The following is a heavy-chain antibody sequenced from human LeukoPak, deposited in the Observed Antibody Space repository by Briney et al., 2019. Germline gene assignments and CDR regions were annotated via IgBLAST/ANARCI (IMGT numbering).Heavy chain of an antibody. D-gene: IGHD3-22*01. CDR3: AKLPSYYDSSVFDAFDI. Sequence: GGSLRLSCAASGFTFSSYAMSWVRQAPGKGLEWVSAISVSGGSTYNPDSVKGRFTISRDNSKNTLYLQMNSLRAEDTAVYYCAKLPSYYDSSVFDAFDICGQGTMVTVSS. J-gene: IGHJ3*02. V-gene: IGHV3-23*01. CDR2: ISVSGGST. CDR1: GFTFSSYA.